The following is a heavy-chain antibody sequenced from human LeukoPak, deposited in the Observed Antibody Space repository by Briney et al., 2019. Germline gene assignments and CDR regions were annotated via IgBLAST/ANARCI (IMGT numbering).Heavy chain of an antibody. Sequence: GASVKVSCKASGYTFTSYYMHWVRQAPGQGLEWMGWINPNSGGTNYAQKFQGRVTMTRDTSISTAYMELSRLRSDDTAVYYCARDLGHGSGYLGYYYYYYMDVWGKGTTVTVSS. D-gene: IGHD3-10*01. J-gene: IGHJ6*03. CDR2: INPNSGGT. CDR1: GYTFTSYY. V-gene: IGHV1-2*02. CDR3: ARDLGHGSGYLGYYYYYYMDV.